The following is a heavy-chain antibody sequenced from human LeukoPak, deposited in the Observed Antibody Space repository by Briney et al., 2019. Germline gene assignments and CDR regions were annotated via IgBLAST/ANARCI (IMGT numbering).Heavy chain of an antibody. CDR1: GFTFSSYW. Sequence: SGGSLRLSCAASGFTFSSYWMGWVRQAPGKGLEWVANIKQDGSEKYYVDSVKGRFTISRDNAKNSLYLQMNSLRAEDTAVYYCARDRRRYFDWAPFDYWGQGTLVTVSS. CDR3: ARDRRRYFDWAPFDY. V-gene: IGHV3-7*01. J-gene: IGHJ4*02. D-gene: IGHD3-9*01. CDR2: IKQDGSEK.